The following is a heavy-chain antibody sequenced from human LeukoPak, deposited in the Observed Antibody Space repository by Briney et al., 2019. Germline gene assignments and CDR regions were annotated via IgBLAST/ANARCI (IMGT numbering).Heavy chain of an antibody. Sequence: PGGSLRLSCAASGFTFRSYSMNWVRQAPGKGLEWVSSISSSSSYIYYADSVKGRFTISRDNAKNSLYLQMNSLRAEDTAVYYCARDKTDYDFWSGYLNPFFDYWGQGTLVTVSS. CDR3: ARDKTDYDFWSGYLNPFFDY. V-gene: IGHV3-21*01. CDR2: ISSSSSYI. CDR1: GFTFRSYS. D-gene: IGHD3-3*01. J-gene: IGHJ4*02.